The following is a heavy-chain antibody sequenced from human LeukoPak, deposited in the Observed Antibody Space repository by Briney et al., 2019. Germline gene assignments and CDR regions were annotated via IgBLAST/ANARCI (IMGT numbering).Heavy chain of an antibody. D-gene: IGHD3-10*01. CDR2: INHSGST. CDR3: ALTMVRGVITYYFDY. J-gene: IGHJ4*02. CDR1: GGSFSGYY. V-gene: IGHV4-34*01. Sequence: SSETLSLTCAVYGGSFSGYYWSWIRQPPGKGLEWIGEINHSGSTNYNPSLKSRVTISVDTSKNQFSLKLSSVTAADTAVYYCALTMVRGVITYYFDYWGQGILVTVSS.